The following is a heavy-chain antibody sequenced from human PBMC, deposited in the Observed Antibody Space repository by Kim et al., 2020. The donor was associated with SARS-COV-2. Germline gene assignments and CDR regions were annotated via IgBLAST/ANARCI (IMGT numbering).Heavy chain of an antibody. Sequence: SETLSLTCTVSGYSISSGYYWGWIRQPPGKGLEWIGSIYHSGSTYYNPSLKSRVTISVDTSKNQFSLKLSSVTAADTAVYYCAREDTAMVTSHFDYWGQGTLVTVSS. V-gene: IGHV4-38-2*02. CDR3: AREDTAMVTSHFDY. D-gene: IGHD5-18*01. J-gene: IGHJ4*02. CDR1: GYSISSGYY. CDR2: IYHSGST.